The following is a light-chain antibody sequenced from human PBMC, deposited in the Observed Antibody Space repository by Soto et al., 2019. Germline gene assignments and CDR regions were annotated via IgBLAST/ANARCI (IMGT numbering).Light chain of an antibody. CDR1: SSDVGGYNY. Sequence: QSAQTQPASVSGSPGQSITISCTGTSSDVGGYNYVSWYQQHPGKAPKLMIYDVSNRPSGVSNRFSGSKSGNTASLTISGLQAEDEADYYCSSYTSSSTLVFGGGTKLTVL. CDR3: SSYTSSSTLV. CDR2: DVS. V-gene: IGLV2-14*01. J-gene: IGLJ2*01.